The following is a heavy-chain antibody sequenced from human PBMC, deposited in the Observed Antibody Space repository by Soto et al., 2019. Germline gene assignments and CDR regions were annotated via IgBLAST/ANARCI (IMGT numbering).Heavy chain of an antibody. V-gene: IGHV1-2*04. Sequence: ASVKVSCKASGYTFTGYYMHWVRQAPGQGLEWMGWINPNSGDTNYAQKFQGWVTMTRDTSISTAYMELSRLRSDDTAVYYCARRSIAARDAFDIWGQGTMVTVSS. J-gene: IGHJ3*02. CDR3: ARRSIAARDAFDI. D-gene: IGHD6-6*01. CDR2: INPNSGDT. CDR1: GYTFTGYY.